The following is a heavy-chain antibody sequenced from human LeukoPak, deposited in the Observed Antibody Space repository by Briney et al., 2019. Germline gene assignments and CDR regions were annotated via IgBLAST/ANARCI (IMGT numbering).Heavy chain of an antibody. J-gene: IGHJ4*02. D-gene: IGHD3-22*01. CDR1: GYTFTSYG. CDR2: ISAYNGNT. V-gene: IGHV1-18*01. CDR3: ARDRGPAKFMGYDSSGYYFGDDFDY. Sequence: ASVKVSCKASGYTFTSYGISWVRQAPGQGLEWMGWISAYNGNTNYAQKLQGRVTMTTDTSTSTAYMELRSLRSDDTAVYYCARDRGPAKFMGYDSSGYYFGDDFDYWGQGTPVTVSS.